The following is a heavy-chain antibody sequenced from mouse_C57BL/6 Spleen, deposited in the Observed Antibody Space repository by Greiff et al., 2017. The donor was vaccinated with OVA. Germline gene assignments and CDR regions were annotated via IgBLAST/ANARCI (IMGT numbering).Heavy chain of an antibody. Sequence: VQLQQSGAELVRPGTSVKVSCKASGYAFTNYLIEWVKQRPGQGLEWIGVINPGSGGTNYNEKFKGKATLTADKSSSTAYMQLSSLTSEDSAVYFGARGQLRLRHYFDYWGQGTTLTVSS. CDR1: GYAFTNYL. CDR2: INPGSGGT. J-gene: IGHJ2*01. CDR3: ARGQLRLRHYFDY. D-gene: IGHD3-2*02. V-gene: IGHV1-54*01.